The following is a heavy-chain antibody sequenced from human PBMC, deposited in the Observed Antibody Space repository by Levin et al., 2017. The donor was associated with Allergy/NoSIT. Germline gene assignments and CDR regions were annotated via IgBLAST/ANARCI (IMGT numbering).Heavy chain of an antibody. J-gene: IGHJ5*02. CDR2: VNPKSGAT. CDR1: GYNFITYD. CDR3: AARAGSFWLDP. V-gene: IGHV1-8*02. Sequence: PGGSLRLSCTASGYNFITYDINWVRQATGQGLEWVGWVNPKSGATGYAQKFQGRVTMTRNISISTAYMELSSLRSEDTAVYYCAARAGSFWLDPWGQGTLVTVSS. D-gene: IGHD3-10*01.